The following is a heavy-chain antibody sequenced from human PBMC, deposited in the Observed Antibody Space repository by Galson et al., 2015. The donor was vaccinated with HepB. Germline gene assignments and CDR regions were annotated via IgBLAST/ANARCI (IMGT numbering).Heavy chain of an antibody. D-gene: IGHD3-10*01. CDR3: ARVYGSGSYGYGMDV. CDR1: GFTLSTYS. CDR2: ISSSSLYV. Sequence: SLRLSCASSGFTLSTYSMNWVRQAPRKGLEWVSSISSSSLYVYYADSVRGRFTVSRDNAKNSHYLQMNSLSAEDTAVYYCARVYGSGSYGYGMDVWGQGTTVTVS. J-gene: IGHJ6*02. V-gene: IGHV3-21*01.